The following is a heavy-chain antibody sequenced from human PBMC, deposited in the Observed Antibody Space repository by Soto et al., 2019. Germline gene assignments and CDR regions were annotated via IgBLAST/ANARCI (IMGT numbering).Heavy chain of an antibody. J-gene: IGHJ4*02. CDR1: GFTFSSFA. CDR3: AKALGELSPESYDY. V-gene: IGHV3-30*18. CDR2: ISYDGSEK. D-gene: IGHD3-16*02. Sequence: QVQLVASGGGVVQPGRSLTLSCAASGFTFSSFAMHWVRQAPGKGLEWVAVISYDGSEKSYADSVKGRFIISRDNSKNTLILQMNSLRVDDTAVYYCAKALGELSPESYDYWGQGTLITVSS.